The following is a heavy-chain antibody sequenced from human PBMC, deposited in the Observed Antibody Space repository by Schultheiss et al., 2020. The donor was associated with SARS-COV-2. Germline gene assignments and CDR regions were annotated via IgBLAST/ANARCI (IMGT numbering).Heavy chain of an antibody. V-gene: IGHV3-15*01. D-gene: IGHD3-16*02. CDR3: ARDLPITFGGVIWFA. Sequence: GGSLRLSCAASGFTFSNAWMSWVRQAPGKGLEWVGRIKSKTDGGTTDYAAPVKGRFTISRDNAKNSLYLQMNSLRAEDTAVYYCARDLPITFGGVIWFAWGQGTLVTVSS. J-gene: IGHJ5*02. CDR2: IKSKTDGGTT. CDR1: GFTFSNAW.